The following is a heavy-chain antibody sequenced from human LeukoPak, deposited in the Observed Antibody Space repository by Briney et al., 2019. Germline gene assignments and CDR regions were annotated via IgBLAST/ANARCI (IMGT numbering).Heavy chain of an antibody. Sequence: NPPETLSLTCTVSGGSISSGDYYWSWIRQPPGKGLEWIGYIYYSGSTYYNPSLKSRVTISVDTSKNQFSLKLSSVTAADTAVYYCARGLVNPYDAFDIWGQGTKVTVSS. V-gene: IGHV4-30-4*01. CDR3: ARGLVNPYDAFDI. CDR2: IYYSGST. CDR1: GGSISSGDYY. D-gene: IGHD3-9*01. J-gene: IGHJ3*02.